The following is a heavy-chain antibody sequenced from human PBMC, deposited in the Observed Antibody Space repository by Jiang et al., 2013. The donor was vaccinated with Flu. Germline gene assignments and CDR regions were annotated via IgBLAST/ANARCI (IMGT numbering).Heavy chain of an antibody. CDR1: GFGFSNYY. V-gene: IGHV1-46*01. D-gene: IGHD4-17*01. J-gene: IGHJ5*02. CDR2: INPNGGDT. CDR3: ARSYGAYEP. Sequence: GFGFSNYYMHWVRQAPGQGLEWLGMINPNGGDTIYAQSFQGRVTMTRDTSTSTVYMDLRSLRSEDTAMYYCARSYGAYEPWGQGTLVTVSS.